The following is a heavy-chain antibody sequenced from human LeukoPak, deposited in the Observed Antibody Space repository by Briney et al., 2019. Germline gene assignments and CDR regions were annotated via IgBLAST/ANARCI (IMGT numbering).Heavy chain of an antibody. J-gene: IGHJ6*03. V-gene: IGHV1-8*03. D-gene: IGHD6-13*01. Sequence: GASVKVSCKASGYTFTSYDINWVRQVTGQGLEWMGWMNPKSGNTGYAQKFQGRVTITRNTSISTAYMELRSLRSDDTAVYYCARLYDSSSWYYYYYYMDVWGKGTTVTVSS. CDR3: ARLYDSSSWYYYYYYMDV. CDR1: GYTFTSYD. CDR2: MNPKSGNT.